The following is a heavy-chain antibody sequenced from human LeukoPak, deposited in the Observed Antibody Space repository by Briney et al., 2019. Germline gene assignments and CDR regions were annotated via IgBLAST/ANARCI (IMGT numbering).Heavy chain of an antibody. Sequence: SVKVSCKASGGTFSSYAISWVRQAPGQGLEWMGGIIPIFGTANYAQKFQGRVTITTDESTSTAYMELSSLRSEDTAVYYCARDRSGYCSSTSCYTFDYWGQGTLVTVSS. CDR2: IIPIFGTA. D-gene: IGHD2-2*02. V-gene: IGHV1-69*05. CDR3: ARDRSGYCSSTSCYTFDY. CDR1: GGTFSSYA. J-gene: IGHJ4*02.